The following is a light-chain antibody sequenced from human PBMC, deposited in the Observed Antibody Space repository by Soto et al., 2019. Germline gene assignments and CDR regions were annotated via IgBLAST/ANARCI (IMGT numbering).Light chain of an antibody. CDR3: AAWDDSLNGPV. CDR1: SSNIGSNT. CDR2: SNN. V-gene: IGLV1-44*01. Sequence: QHVLTQPPSASGTPGQRVTISCSGSSSNIGSNTVNWYQQLPGTAPKLLIYSNNQRPSGVPDRFSGSKSGTSASLAISGLPSEDEADYYCAAWDDSLNGPVFGGGTKVTVL. J-gene: IGLJ3*02.